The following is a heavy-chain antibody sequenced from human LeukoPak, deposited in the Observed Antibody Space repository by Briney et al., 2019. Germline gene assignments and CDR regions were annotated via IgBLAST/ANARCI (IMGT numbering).Heavy chain of an antibody. J-gene: IGHJ5*02. V-gene: IGHV4-59*08. CDR2: ISYSGGT. CDR3: ARRVIMSAAGVPDTWLDP. D-gene: IGHD2-8*01. Sequence: PSETLSLTCTVAGGSISNYYWNWIRQPPGKGLEWVSHISYSGGTKYNPSLQSRVTISIDTSKNQFSLNLSSVTAADTAVYYCARRVIMSAAGVPDTWLDPWGQGILVTVSS. CDR1: GGSISNYY.